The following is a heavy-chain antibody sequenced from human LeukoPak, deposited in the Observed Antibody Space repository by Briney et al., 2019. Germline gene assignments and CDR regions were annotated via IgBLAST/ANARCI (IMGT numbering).Heavy chain of an antibody. V-gene: IGHV1-2*06. Sequence: GSSVKVSCKASGYIITGCYLHWVRQAPGQGLEWMGRIYPKSGGTNYAQKFQGRVSMTKDTSISIAYMELSRLRSDDTAVYYCAREAYGGNPPDDAFDIWGQGTMVTVSS. CDR2: IYPKSGGT. CDR3: AREAYGGNPPDDAFDI. J-gene: IGHJ3*02. D-gene: IGHD4-23*01. CDR1: GYIITGCY.